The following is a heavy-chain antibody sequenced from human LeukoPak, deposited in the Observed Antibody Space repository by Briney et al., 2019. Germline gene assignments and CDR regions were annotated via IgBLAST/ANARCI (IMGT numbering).Heavy chain of an antibody. CDR3: ARDRRQWLVRLNEFDY. Sequence: GGSLRLSCAASGFIFSDYYMSWIRQAPGKGLEWVSYISSSGSTIYYADSVKGRFTISRDNAKNSLYLQMNSLRAEDTAVYYCARDRRQWLVRLNEFDYWGQGTLVTVSS. CDR2: ISSSGSTI. V-gene: IGHV3-11*01. CDR1: GFIFSDYY. D-gene: IGHD6-19*01. J-gene: IGHJ4*02.